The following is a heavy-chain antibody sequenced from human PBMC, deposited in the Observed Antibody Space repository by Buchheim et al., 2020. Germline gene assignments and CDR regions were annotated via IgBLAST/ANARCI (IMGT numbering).Heavy chain of an antibody. CDR2: ISSSSSTI. Sequence: EVQLVESGGGLVQPGGSLRLSCAASGFTFSSYSMNWVRQAPGKGLEWVSYISSSSSTIYYADSVKGRFTISRDNAKKSLYMQMNSLRAEDTAVYYCARNPPPGYYYDSSGYYYYYYGMDVWGQGTT. CDR3: ARNPPPGYYYDSSGYYYYYYGMDV. CDR1: GFTFSSYS. V-gene: IGHV3-48*04. J-gene: IGHJ6*02. D-gene: IGHD3-22*01.